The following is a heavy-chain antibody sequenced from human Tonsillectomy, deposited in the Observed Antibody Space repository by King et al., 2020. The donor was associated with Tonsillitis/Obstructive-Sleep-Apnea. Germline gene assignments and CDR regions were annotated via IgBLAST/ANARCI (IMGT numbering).Heavy chain of an antibody. CDR3: ARETRPAFDI. CDR1: GFTFSNYG. Sequence: HVQLVESGGGVVQPGRSLRLSCAASGFTFSNYGMHWVRQAPGKGLEWVAIIWYDGSDKYYADSVKGRFTISRDNSKNTLFLQMNSLRAEDTAVYYCARETRPAFDIWGQGTMVTVSS. V-gene: IGHV3-33*01. J-gene: IGHJ3*02. CDR2: IWYDGSDK.